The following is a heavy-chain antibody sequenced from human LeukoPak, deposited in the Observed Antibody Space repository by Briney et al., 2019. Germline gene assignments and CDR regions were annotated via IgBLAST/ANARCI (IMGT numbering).Heavy chain of an antibody. CDR3: ARGARYCSSTSCYGRLRYYYYYMDV. CDR1: GYTFTSYD. Sequence: ASVKVSCKASGYTFTSYDINWVRQATGQGLEWMGWMNPNSGNTGYAQKFQGRVTMTRNTSISTAYMELSSLRSEDTAVYYCARGARYCSSTSCYGRLRYYYYYMDVWGKGTTVTISS. J-gene: IGHJ6*03. V-gene: IGHV1-8*01. D-gene: IGHD2-2*01. CDR2: MNPNSGNT.